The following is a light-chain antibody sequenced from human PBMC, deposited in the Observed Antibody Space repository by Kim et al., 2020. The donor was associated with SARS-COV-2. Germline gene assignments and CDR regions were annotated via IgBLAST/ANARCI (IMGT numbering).Light chain of an antibody. J-gene: IGLJ2*01. V-gene: IGLV4-69*01. CDR3: QTWGAGIQDVV. Sequence: QLVLTQSPSASASLGASVKLTCTLRSGQSSYAIAWHQQQPEKGPRFLMKVNSDGSHSKGDGIPERFSGSSSGAQRYLTISSLQPEDEADYYCQTWGAGIQDVVFGGGTKLTVL. CDR2: VNSDGSH. CDR1: SGQSSYA.